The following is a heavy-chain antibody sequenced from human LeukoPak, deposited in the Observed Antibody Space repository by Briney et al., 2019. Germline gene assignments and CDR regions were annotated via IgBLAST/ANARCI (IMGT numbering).Heavy chain of an antibody. D-gene: IGHD3-10*01. CDR3: ARGLERELPTSYYYYGMDV. CDR1: GFTFSSYG. Sequence: GGSLRLSCAAPGFTFSSYGMHWVRQAPGKGLEWVAVIWYDGSNKYYADSVKGRFTISRDNSKNTLYLQMNSLRAEDTAVYYCARGLERELPTSYYYYGMDVWGQGTTVTVSS. V-gene: IGHV3-33*01. CDR2: IWYDGSNK. J-gene: IGHJ6*02.